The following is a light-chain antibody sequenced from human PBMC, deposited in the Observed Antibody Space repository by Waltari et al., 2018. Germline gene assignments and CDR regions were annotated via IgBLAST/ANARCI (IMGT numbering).Light chain of an antibody. Sequence: SHELTQPPSVSVSPGQTARITCSGDALSRQYAYWYQQKAGQAPVAVICKDSERPSGIPELFSCSTSGKTVTLTISGVQAEDEADYYCQTTDSSGAWAFGGGTKLTVL. CDR1: ALSRQY. CDR2: KDS. J-gene: IGLJ3*02. V-gene: IGLV3-25*03. CDR3: QTTDSSGAWA.